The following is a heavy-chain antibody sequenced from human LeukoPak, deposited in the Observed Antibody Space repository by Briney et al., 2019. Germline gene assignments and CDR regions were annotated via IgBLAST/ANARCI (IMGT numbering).Heavy chain of an antibody. CDR1: GGSISSSNW. J-gene: IGHJ3*02. CDR3: ARWGDGYNDAFDI. CDR2: IYHSGST. D-gene: IGHD5-24*01. Sequence: SETLSLTCAVSGGSISSSNWWSWVRQPPGKGLEWIGEIYHSGSTNYNPSLKSRVTISVDKSKNQFSLKLSSVTAADTAVYYCARWGDGYNDAFDIWGQGKMVAVSA. V-gene: IGHV4-4*02.